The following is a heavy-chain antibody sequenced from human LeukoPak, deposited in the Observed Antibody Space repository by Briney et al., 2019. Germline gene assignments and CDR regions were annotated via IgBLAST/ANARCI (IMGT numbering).Heavy chain of an antibody. CDR1: GFTFNSYW. D-gene: IGHD3-10*01. V-gene: IGHV3-7*04. Sequence: GGSLRLSCAASGFTFNSYWMSWVRQAPGKGLEWVANIKKEGSEKYFVDSVKGGVTISRDNAKSSLYLQMNSLRGEDTAVYYCARARYGSGGYFFDFWGQGTLVTVSS. CDR2: IKKEGSEK. CDR3: ARARYGSGGYFFDF. J-gene: IGHJ4*02.